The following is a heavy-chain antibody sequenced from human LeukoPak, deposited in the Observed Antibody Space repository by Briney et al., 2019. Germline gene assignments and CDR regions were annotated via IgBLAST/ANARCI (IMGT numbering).Heavy chain of an antibody. CDR1: GNSISSGDNY. Sequence: SETLSLTCTVSGNSISSGDNYWSWIRQPAGKGLEWIGRIYTSGSTNYNPSLKSRVTISGDTSKNQFSLRLSSVTAADTTVYYCARASYSYDINGWVPFDYWGQGTLVTVSS. CDR2: IYTSGST. J-gene: IGHJ4*02. D-gene: IGHD3-22*01. V-gene: IGHV4-61*02. CDR3: ARASYSYDINGWVPFDY.